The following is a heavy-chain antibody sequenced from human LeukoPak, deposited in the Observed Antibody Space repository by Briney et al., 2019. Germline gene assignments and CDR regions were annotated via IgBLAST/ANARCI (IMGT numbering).Heavy chain of an antibody. D-gene: IGHD3-16*01. CDR1: GYTFTSYG. CDR3: AKDGGAAYYDEVSHYYFDY. J-gene: IGHJ4*02. Sequence: GASVKVSCKASGYTFTSYGISWVRQAPGQGLEWMGWISAYNGNTNYAQKLQGRVTMTTDTSTSTAYMELRSLRSDDTAVYYCAKDGGAAYYDEVSHYYFDYWGQGTLVTVSS. CDR2: ISAYNGNT. V-gene: IGHV1-18*01.